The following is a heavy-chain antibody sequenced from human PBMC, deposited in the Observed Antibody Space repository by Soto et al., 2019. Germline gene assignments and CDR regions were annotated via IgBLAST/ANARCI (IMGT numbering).Heavy chain of an antibody. J-gene: IGHJ4*02. V-gene: IGHV3-23*01. CDR2: INIDGST. Sequence: EVQLLESGGGLVQPGGSLRLSCAASGFTFSRFVMTWVRQGPGKGPEWVSSINIDGSTYYADSVKGRFTISRDDSKNTLFLQMNSLRTEDTAIYYCAKNYYLDNWGQGTLITVSS. CDR1: GFTFSRFV. CDR3: AKNYYLDN.